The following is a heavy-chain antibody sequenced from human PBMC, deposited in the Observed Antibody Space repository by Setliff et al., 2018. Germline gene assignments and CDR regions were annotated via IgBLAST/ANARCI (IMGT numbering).Heavy chain of an antibody. CDR1: GFTFCNCG. CDR2: IKPDGSEK. CDR3: VGAGTYSY. V-gene: IGHV3-7*01. J-gene: IGHJ4*02. Sequence: GGSLRLSCAASGFTFCNCGVSWVRQAPGKGLEWVASIKPDGSEKYYVDSVKGRFTISRDNAKNSLSLQMNSLRTEDTAVYYCVGAGTYSYWGQGTLVTVSS. D-gene: IGHD3-10*01.